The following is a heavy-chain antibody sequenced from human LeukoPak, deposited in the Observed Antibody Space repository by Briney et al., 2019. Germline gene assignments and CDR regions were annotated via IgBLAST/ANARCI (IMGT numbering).Heavy chain of an antibody. CDR1: GYSFTSYW. D-gene: IGHD3-10*01. V-gene: IGHV5-51*01. J-gene: IGHJ5*02. Sequence: GESLKISCKGSGYSFTSYWIGWVRQMPGKGLECMGIIYPGDSDTRYSPSFQGQVTISADKSISTAYLQWSSLKASDTAMYYCARHGSLWFGDRNWFDPWGQGTLVTVSS. CDR2: IYPGDSDT. CDR3: ARHGSLWFGDRNWFDP.